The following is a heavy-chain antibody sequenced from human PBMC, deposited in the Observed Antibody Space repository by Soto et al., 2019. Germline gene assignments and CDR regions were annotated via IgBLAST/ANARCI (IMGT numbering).Heavy chain of an antibody. CDR1: GDTFSFYS. D-gene: IGHD3-10*01. V-gene: IGHV1-69*02. CDR2: INPILSMA. Sequence: QVQLVQSGAEVKKPGSSVRVSCKASGDTFSFYSINWVRQAPGLGLEWMGRINPILSMANHAQRFQGRVTVTADKSTSTAYMELSSLRSEDTAMYYCASSYGSGYRAFDYWGQGALVTVSS. J-gene: IGHJ4*02. CDR3: ASSYGSGYRAFDY.